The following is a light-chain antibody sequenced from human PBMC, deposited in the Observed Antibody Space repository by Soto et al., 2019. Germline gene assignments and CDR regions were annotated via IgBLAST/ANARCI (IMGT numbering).Light chain of an antibody. CDR1: QSVSSY. Sequence: EIMLTQSPATLSLSPGERATLSCRASQSVSSYLAWYQQKPGQAPRLLIYDASNRATGIPARFSGSGSGTDFTLTISSLEPEDFAVYYCQQRSNWPPDFTFGPGTKVDIK. CDR3: QQRSNWPPDFT. J-gene: IGKJ3*01. CDR2: DAS. V-gene: IGKV3-11*01.